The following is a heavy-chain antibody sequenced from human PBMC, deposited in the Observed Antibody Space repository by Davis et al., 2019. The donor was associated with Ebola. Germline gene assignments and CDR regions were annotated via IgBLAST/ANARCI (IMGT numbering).Heavy chain of an antibody. CDR3: ARDHQYCSSTSCYYGMDV. CDR2: ISGSGGST. Sequence: GESPKISCAASGFTFSSYAMSWVRQAPGKGLEWVSAISGSGGSTYYADSVKGRFTISRDNSKNTLYLQMNSLRAEDTAVYYCARDHQYCSSTSCYYGMDVWGQGTTVTVSS. V-gene: IGHV3-23*01. D-gene: IGHD2-2*01. CDR1: GFTFSSYA. J-gene: IGHJ6*02.